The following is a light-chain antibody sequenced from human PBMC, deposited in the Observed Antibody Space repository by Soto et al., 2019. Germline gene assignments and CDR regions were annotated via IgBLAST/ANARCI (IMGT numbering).Light chain of an antibody. CDR1: SSNIGSNT. CDR3: AAWDDSLNGYV. CDR2: SNN. V-gene: IGLV1-44*01. Sequence: QSVLTQPPSASGTPGQRVTISCSGSSSNIGSNTVNWYQQLPGTAPKLLIYSNNQRPSGVPDRFSGSKSGTSASLAISGLRSEGEADYYCAAWDDSLNGYVFGTGTKLTVL. J-gene: IGLJ1*01.